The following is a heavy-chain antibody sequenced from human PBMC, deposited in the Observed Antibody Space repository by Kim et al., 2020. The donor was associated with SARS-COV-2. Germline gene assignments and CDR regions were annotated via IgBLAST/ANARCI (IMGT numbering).Heavy chain of an antibody. CDR3: SRGYYVSNTYRETIFDY. CDR1: GGSISSYY. D-gene: IGHD3-16*01. V-gene: IGHV4-59*13. J-gene: IGHJ4*02. CDR2: IYYSGDT. Sequence: SETLSLTCTVSGGSISSYYWNWIRQPPGKGLEWIGYIYYSGDTKYSASLKSRVTISVDTSKKQFPLKLSSVTAADTAVYYCSRGYYVSNTYRETIFDYWGPRTLVTVSS.